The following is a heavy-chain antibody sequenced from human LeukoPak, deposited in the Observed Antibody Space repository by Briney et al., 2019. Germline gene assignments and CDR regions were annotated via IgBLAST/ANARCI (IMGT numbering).Heavy chain of an antibody. V-gene: IGHV3-33*01. CDR3: ARDSGHAFDI. CDR1: GFTFSTYV. J-gene: IGHJ3*02. D-gene: IGHD6-25*01. Sequence: PGRSLRLSCVASGFTFSTYVMHWVRQTPGKGLEWVAVIWNDGSKKYYGDSVKGRFTISRDTSKNTLYLQMNSLRAEDTAVYYCARDSGHAFDIWGQGTMVTVSS. CDR2: IWNDGSKK.